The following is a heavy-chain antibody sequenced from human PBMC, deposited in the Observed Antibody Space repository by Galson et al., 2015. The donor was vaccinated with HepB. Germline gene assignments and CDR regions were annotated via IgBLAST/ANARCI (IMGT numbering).Heavy chain of an antibody. Sequence: SLRLSRAASGFTFSNAWMSWVRQAPGKGLEWVGRIKSKTDGGTTDYAAPVKGRFTISRGDSKNTLYLQMNSPKTEDTAVYYCTTEYYGVFDIWGQGTMVTVSS. D-gene: IGHD2/OR15-2a*01. CDR3: TTEYYGVFDI. CDR1: GFTFSNAW. CDR2: IKSKTDGGTT. J-gene: IGHJ3*02. V-gene: IGHV3-15*01.